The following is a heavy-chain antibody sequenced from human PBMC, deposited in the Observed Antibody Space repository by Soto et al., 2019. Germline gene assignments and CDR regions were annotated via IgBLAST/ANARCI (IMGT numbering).Heavy chain of an antibody. CDR1: GYTFTSYD. CDR3: ARAISYRYCSSTSCYVSGFDP. V-gene: IGHV1-8*01. J-gene: IGHJ5*02. D-gene: IGHD2-2*01. Sequence: QVQLVQSGAEVKKPGASVKVSCKASGYTFTSYDINWVRQATGQGLEWMGWMNPNSGNTGYAQKFQGRVTMTSNTSISTAYMELSSLRSEDTAVYYCARAISYRYCSSTSCYVSGFDPWGQGTLVTVSS. CDR2: MNPNSGNT.